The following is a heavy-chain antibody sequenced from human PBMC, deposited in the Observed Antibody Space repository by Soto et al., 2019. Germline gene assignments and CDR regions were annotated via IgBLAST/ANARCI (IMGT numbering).Heavy chain of an antibody. V-gene: IGHV1-18*01. CDR2: IRPCNDHK. Sequence: ASVKVSCPDSGYTFSSYGINWVRPSPGQGLVSMGWIRPCNDHKNYAESIKGRVTMPIDTSTTTAYMELRNLASEETAVYFSVRGYCTTSPCSGDFQFWGQGTMVTVSS. D-gene: IGHD2-15*01. CDR3: VRGYCTTSPCSGDFQF. CDR1: GYTFSSYG. J-gene: IGHJ1*01.